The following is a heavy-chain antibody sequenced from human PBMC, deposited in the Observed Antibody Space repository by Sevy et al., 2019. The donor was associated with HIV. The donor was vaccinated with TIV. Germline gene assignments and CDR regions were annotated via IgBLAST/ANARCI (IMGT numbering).Heavy chain of an antibody. D-gene: IGHD3-16*01. Sequence: GGSLRLSCSVSGFNFSTYAMHWVRQAPGKGLEWVAVISSDVIRKYYGASVRGRFAISRDNSNNTLSLQMNSLRIEDTAVYYCARDARGDAALTDYWGLGTLVTVSS. J-gene: IGHJ4*02. CDR3: ARDARGDAALTDY. CDR1: GFNFSTYA. CDR2: ISSDVIRK. V-gene: IGHV3-30*09.